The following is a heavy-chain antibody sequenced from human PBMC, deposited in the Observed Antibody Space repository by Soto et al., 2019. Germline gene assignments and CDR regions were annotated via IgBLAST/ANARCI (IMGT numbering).Heavy chain of an antibody. CDR2: ISGGGGST. CDR1: GFTFSSYA. CDR3: AIHRALPYYFEY. V-gene: IGHV3-23*01. Sequence: EVQLLESGGGLVQPGGSLRLSCAASGFTFSSYAMSWVRQAPGKGLEWVSAISGGGGSTYSADSVKGRFTISRDNSKNTLYLQMNSLRAEDTAVYHCAIHRALPYYFEYWGQGILVTVSS. J-gene: IGHJ4*02.